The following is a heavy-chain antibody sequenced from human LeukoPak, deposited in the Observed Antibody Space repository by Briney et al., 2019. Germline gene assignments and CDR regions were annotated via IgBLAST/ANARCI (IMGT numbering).Heavy chain of an antibody. D-gene: IGHD3-16*02. CDR2: ISAYNGNT. Sequence: GASVKVSCKVSGYTLTDLSIHWVRQAPGQGLEWMGWISAYNGNTNYAQKLQGRVTMTTDTSTSTASMELRSLRSDDTAVYYCARDSPNYIWGSYRTRDVWGQGTTVLVSS. V-gene: IGHV1-18*01. CDR1: GYTLTDLS. J-gene: IGHJ6*02. CDR3: ARDSPNYIWGSYRTRDV.